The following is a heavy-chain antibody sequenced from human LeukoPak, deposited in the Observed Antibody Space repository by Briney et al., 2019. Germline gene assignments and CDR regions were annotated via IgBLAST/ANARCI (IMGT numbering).Heavy chain of an antibody. CDR2: ISGNGETI. D-gene: IGHD6-6*01. CDR3: ARSMIAAHTSPFRSDPDY. CDR1: GFTFSSHG. V-gene: IGHV3-23*01. J-gene: IGHJ4*02. Sequence: GGTLRLSCAASGFTFSSHGMSSVRQAPGKGLEWVSVISGNGETIDYADSVKGRFAISRDNSKNMVYLQMNSLRADDTAVYYCARSMIAAHTSPFRSDPDYWGQGTLVTVSS.